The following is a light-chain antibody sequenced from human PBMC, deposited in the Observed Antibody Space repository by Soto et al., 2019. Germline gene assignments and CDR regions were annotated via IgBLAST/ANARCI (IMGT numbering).Light chain of an antibody. CDR1: QTISSW. J-gene: IGKJ1*01. CDR3: QQYNSLPWT. CDR2: DVS. Sequence: DIQMTQSPSTLSASVGDKVTITCRASQTISSWLAWYQQKPGKAPKLLIYDVSSLESGVPSRFSGSGSGTEFTLTFSSLQPDDVATYYCQQYNSLPWTFGQGTKVEIK. V-gene: IGKV1-5*01.